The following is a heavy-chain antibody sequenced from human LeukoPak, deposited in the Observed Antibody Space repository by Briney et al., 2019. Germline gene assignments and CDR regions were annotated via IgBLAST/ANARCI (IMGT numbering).Heavy chain of an antibody. CDR1: GGSISSYY. J-gene: IGHJ4*02. Sequence: SETLSLTCTVSGGSISSYYWSWIRQPPGKGLEWIGYIHYSGSTNHNSSLKSRVTISVDTSKNQYSLKLSSVTAADTAVYYCARDGVAGGFDYWGQGTLVTVSS. D-gene: IGHD6-19*01. CDR2: IHYSGST. CDR3: ARDGVAGGFDY. V-gene: IGHV4-59*01.